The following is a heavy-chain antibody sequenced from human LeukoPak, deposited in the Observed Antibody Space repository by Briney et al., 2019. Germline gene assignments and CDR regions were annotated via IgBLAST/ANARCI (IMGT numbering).Heavy chain of an antibody. Sequence: SETLSLTCAVYGGSFSGYYWSWIRQPPGKGLEWIGEINHSGSTNYNPSLKSRVTISVDTSKNQFSLKLSSVTAADTAVYYCASNHSPGYCSSTSCPFDYWGQGTLVPVSS. D-gene: IGHD2-2*01. CDR3: ASNHSPGYCSSTSCPFDY. CDR1: GGSFSGYY. V-gene: IGHV4-34*01. J-gene: IGHJ4*02. CDR2: INHSGST.